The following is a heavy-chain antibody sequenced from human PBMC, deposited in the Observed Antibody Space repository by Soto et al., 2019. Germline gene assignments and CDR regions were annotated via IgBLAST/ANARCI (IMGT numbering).Heavy chain of an antibody. Sequence: VQLVESGGGVVQPGRSLRLSCAASGFTFSSYGMHWVRQAPGKGLEWVAVISYDGSNKYYADSVKGRFTISRDNSKNTLYLQMNSLRAEDTAVYYCAKDSPKYSGYEIDYWGQGTLVTVSS. CDR2: ISYDGSNK. J-gene: IGHJ4*02. CDR3: AKDSPKYSGYEIDY. CDR1: GFTFSSYG. V-gene: IGHV3-30*18. D-gene: IGHD5-12*01.